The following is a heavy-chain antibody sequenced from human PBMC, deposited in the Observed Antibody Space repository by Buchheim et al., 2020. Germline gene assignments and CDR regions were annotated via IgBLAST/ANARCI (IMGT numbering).Heavy chain of an antibody. V-gene: IGHV3-30*18. CDR1: GFTFSSYG. Sequence: QVQLVESGGGVVQPGRSLRLSCAASGFTFSSYGMHWVRQAPGKGLEWVAVISYDGSNKYYADSVKGRFTISRDNSKNTLYLQMNSLRAEDTAVYYCAKDLKAYCSGGSCYYFDYWGQGTL. J-gene: IGHJ4*02. D-gene: IGHD2-15*01. CDR2: ISYDGSNK. CDR3: AKDLKAYCSGGSCYYFDY.